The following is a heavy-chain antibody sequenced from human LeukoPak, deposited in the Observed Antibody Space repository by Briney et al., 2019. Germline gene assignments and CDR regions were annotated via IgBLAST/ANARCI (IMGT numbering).Heavy chain of an antibody. CDR1: GGTFSKYT. CDR2: ITPIFGTA. CDR3: ARVQMEWLVPDSYVY. D-gene: IGHD6-19*01. J-gene: IGHJ4*02. Sequence: ASVKVSCKASGGTFSKYTISWVRQRPGQGLEWMGGITPIFGTANYAQKFQGRVTITADESTSTAYMELSSLRSEDTAVYYCARVQMEWLVPDSYVYWGQGTLVTVSS. V-gene: IGHV1-69*13.